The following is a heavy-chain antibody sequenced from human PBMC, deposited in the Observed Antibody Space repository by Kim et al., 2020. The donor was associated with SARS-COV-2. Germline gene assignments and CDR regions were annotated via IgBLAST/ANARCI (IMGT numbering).Heavy chain of an antibody. CDR1: GFTFGDYA. D-gene: IGHD4-17*01. CDR3: TRDQVLPTGGDYFYGMDV. V-gene: IGHV3-49*04. Sequence: GVLRLSCTASGFTFGDYAMSWVRQAPGKGLEWVGFIRSKAYGGTTEYAASVKGRFTISRDDSKSIAYLQMNSLKTEDTAVYYCTRDQVLPTGGDYFYGMDVWGQGTTVTVSS. J-gene: IGHJ6*02. CDR2: IRSKAYGGTT.